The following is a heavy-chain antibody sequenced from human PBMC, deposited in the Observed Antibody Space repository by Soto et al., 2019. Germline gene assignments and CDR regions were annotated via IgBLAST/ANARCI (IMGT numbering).Heavy chain of an antibody. Sequence: ESGGGLVQPGRSLRLSCAASGFTFDDYAMHWVRQAPGKGLEWVSGISWNSGSIGYADSVKGRFTISRDNAKNSLYLQMNSLRAEDTALYYCAKDRDYYGSGSYYTVFDYWGQGTLVTVSS. CDR2: ISWNSGSI. D-gene: IGHD3-10*01. CDR3: AKDRDYYGSGSYYTVFDY. J-gene: IGHJ4*02. V-gene: IGHV3-9*01. CDR1: GFTFDDYA.